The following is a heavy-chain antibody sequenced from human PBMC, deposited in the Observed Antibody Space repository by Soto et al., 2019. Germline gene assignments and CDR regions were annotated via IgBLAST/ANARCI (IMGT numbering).Heavy chain of an antibody. J-gene: IGHJ4*02. Sequence: LRLSCAASGFTFDDYAMHWVRQAPGKGLELVSGINLNSDTIGYADSVKGRFTVSRDNTKGSLLLQMSSLRAEDTAVYFCAMSNSNDLYYHFESWGQGTPVPVSS. D-gene: IGHD3-22*01. CDR3: AMSNSNDLYYHFES. V-gene: IGHV3-9*01. CDR1: GFTFDDYA. CDR2: INLNSDTI.